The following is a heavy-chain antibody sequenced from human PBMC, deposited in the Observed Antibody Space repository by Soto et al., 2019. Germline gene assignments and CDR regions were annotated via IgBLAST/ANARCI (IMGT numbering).Heavy chain of an antibody. J-gene: IGHJ4*02. CDR2: INHSGST. CDR3: ALTSIAAADGYFDY. D-gene: IGHD6-13*01. V-gene: IGHV4-34*01. Sequence: QVQLQQWGAGLLKPSETLSLTCAVYGGSFSGYYWSWIRQPPGKGLEWIGEINHSGSTNYNPSLKSRVTISVDTSKNQFSLKLSSVTAADTAVYYCALTSIAAADGYFDYWGQGTLVTVSS. CDR1: GGSFSGYY.